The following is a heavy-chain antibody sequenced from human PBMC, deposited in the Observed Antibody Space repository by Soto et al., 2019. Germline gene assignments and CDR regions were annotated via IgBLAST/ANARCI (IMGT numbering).Heavy chain of an antibody. CDR1: GYSVTSNW. V-gene: IGHV5-51*01. J-gene: IGHJ4*02. D-gene: IGHD3-16*01. Sequence: GESLKISCHGSGYSVTSNWIGWVRQMPGKGLEWMGIINPADSDIKYSPSFQGQVTISADKSIGTAYLQWSSLKASDTAMYYCARHQRDDASRKIDCWGQGTLVTVSS. CDR3: ARHQRDDASRKIDC. CDR2: INPADSDI.